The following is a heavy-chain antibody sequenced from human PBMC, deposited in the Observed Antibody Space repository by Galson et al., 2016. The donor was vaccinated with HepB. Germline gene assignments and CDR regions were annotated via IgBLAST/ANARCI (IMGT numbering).Heavy chain of an antibody. D-gene: IGHD2-2*01. J-gene: IGHJ4*02. Sequence: SLRLSCAASGFTFSSYAMNWVRQARGKELEWVSAISGSGSSTYYADSVKGRFTISRDKYSNTLYLQMNTLIAEDTAVYYCAKGRRSGCSSTSCYPFDYWGQGTLVTVSS. V-gene: IGHV3-23*01. CDR3: AKGRRSGCSSTSCYPFDY. CDR1: GFTFSSYA. CDR2: ISGSGSST.